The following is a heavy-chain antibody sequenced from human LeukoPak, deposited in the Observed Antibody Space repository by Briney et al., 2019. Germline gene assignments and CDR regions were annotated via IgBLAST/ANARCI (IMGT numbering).Heavy chain of an antibody. V-gene: IGHV3-9*01. Sequence: PGGSLRLSCAASGFSFDDYAMHWVRQVPGKGLEWVSGISWNSANIGHADSVKGRFTISRDNAKNTLYLQMNSLRTEDTAVYYCAKGFGGSGTYHLDYWGQGALVTVSS. CDR3: AKGFGGSGTYHLDY. CDR1: GFSFDDYA. D-gene: IGHD3-10*01. CDR2: ISWNSANI. J-gene: IGHJ4*02.